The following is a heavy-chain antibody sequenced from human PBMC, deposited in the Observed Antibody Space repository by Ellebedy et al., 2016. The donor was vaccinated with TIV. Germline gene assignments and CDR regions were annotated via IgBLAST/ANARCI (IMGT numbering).Heavy chain of an antibody. CDR1: GFTFSDYY. CDR3: ATDWELYD. Sequence: GESLKISCAASGFTFSDYYMSWIRQAPGKGLEWVSYISSSGSTIYYADSVKGRFTISRDNAQNSLYLQMNSLRVEDTGVYYCATDWELYDWGQGTLVTVSS. V-gene: IGHV3-11*04. D-gene: IGHD3-9*01. CDR2: ISSSGSTI. J-gene: IGHJ4*02.